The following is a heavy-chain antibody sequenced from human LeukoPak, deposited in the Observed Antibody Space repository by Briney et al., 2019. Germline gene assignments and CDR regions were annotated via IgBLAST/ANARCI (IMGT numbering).Heavy chain of an antibody. D-gene: IGHD6-13*01. CDR2: IIPIFGTA. CDR1: GGTFSSYG. J-gene: IGHJ4*02. Sequence: SVKVSCKASGGTFSSYGISWVRQAPGQGLEWMGWIIPIFGTANYAQRFQGRVTITTDESTSTAYMELSSLRSEDTAVYYCARGHHSSSWHSWGQGTLVTVSS. CDR3: ARGHHSSSWHS. V-gene: IGHV1-69*05.